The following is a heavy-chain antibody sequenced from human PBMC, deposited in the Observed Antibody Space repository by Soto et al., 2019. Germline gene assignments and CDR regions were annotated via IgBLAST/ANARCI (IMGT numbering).Heavy chain of an antibody. Sequence: QVQLVQSGAEEKKPGASVKVSCEASGYTFTNYAMHWVRQAPGQGLEWMGWINAGNGNTKYAQKFQGRVTLTRDTSASTAYMELSSLRGEKTAVYYCARDGLYCGGDCYHYWYFDLWGRGTLFTVSS. CDR2: INAGNGNT. D-gene: IGHD2-21*02. V-gene: IGHV1-3*05. J-gene: IGHJ2*01. CDR1: GYTFTNYA. CDR3: ARDGLYCGGDCYHYWYFDL.